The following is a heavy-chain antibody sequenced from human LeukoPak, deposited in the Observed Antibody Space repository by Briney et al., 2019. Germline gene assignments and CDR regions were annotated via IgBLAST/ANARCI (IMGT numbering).Heavy chain of an antibody. V-gene: IGHV3-9*01. CDR2: ISWNSGSI. D-gene: IGHD6-19*01. CDR1: GFTFDDYA. Sequence: SGRSLRLSCAASGFTFDDYAMHWVRQAPGKGLELVSGISWNSGSIGYADSVKGRFTISRDNAKNSLYLQMNSLRAEDTAVYYCARDLEGASSGWYGDFDYWGQGTLVTVSS. CDR3: ARDLEGASSGWYGDFDY. J-gene: IGHJ4*02.